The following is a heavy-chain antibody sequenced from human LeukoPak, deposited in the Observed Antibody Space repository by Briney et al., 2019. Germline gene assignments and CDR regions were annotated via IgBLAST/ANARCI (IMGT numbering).Heavy chain of an antibody. V-gene: IGHV1-8*01. CDR3: ARASIRYFDWLYGIYYYYGMDV. J-gene: IGHJ6*02. D-gene: IGHD3-9*01. Sequence: ASVKVSCKASGYTFTSYDIHWVRQATGQGLEWMGWMNPNSGNTGYAQKFQGRVTMTRNTSISTAYMELSSLRSEDTAVYYCARASIRYFDWLYGIYYYYGMDVWGQGTTVTVSS. CDR1: GYTFTSYD. CDR2: MNPNSGNT.